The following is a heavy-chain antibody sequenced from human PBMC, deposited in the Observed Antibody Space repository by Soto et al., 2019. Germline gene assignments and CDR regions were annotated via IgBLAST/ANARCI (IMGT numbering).Heavy chain of an antibody. CDR3: ARGPEITIFGVVTYNWFDP. CDR2: INAGNGNT. V-gene: IGHV1-3*01. CDR1: GYTFTSYA. D-gene: IGHD3-3*01. J-gene: IGHJ5*02. Sequence: ASVKVSCKASGYTFTSYAMHWVRQAPGQRLEWMGWINAGNGNTKYSQKFQGRVTITRGTSASTAYMELSSLRSEDTAVYYCARGPEITIFGVVTYNWFDPWGQGTLVTVSS.